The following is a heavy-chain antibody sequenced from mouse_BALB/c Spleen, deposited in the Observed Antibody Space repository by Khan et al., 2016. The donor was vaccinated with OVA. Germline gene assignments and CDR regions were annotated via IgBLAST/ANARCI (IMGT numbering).Heavy chain of an antibody. CDR3: TKRGLNGIFAY. CDR1: GYTFTTYW. CDR2: INPSTGYT. D-gene: IGHD1-3*01. Sequence: QVQLQQSGAELAQPGASVKMSCQTSGYTFTTYWMHWVKQRPGKGLEWIGYINPSTGYTEYNQRFKDQVTFTTDKSSSTAYIQLSRLTTEDSAGYYCTKRGLNGIFAYWGQGTLVTVSA. V-gene: IGHV1-7*01. J-gene: IGHJ3*01.